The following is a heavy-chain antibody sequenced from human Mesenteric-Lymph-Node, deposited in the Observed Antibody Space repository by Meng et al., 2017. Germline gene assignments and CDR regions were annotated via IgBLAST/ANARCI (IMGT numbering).Heavy chain of an antibody. V-gene: IGHV6-1*01. D-gene: IGHD1-26*01. CDR2: TYYRSKWYN. CDR1: GASVSSNNVA. Sequence: QVELQQSGPGLVKPSHTLSLTCAVFGASVSSNNVAYNWIRQSPSRGLEWLGRTYYRSKWYNDYAVSVKSRITINPDTSKNQFSLQLNSVTPEDTAVYYCARVAVGISSFDYWGQGTLVTVSS. J-gene: IGHJ4*02. CDR3: ARVAVGISSFDY.